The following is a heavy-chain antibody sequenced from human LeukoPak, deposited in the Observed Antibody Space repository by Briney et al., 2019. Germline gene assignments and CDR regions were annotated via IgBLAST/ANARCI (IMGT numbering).Heavy chain of an antibody. CDR2: ISSSSSTI. Sequence: PGGSLRLSCAASGFTFSSYSMNWVRQAPGKGLEWVSYISSSSSTIYYADSVKGRFTISRDNAKNSLYLQMNSLRAEDTAVYYCARDLLRRSGSWGQGTLVTVSS. V-gene: IGHV3-48*04. CDR1: GFTFSSYS. D-gene: IGHD3-3*01. J-gene: IGHJ5*02. CDR3: ARDLLRRSGS.